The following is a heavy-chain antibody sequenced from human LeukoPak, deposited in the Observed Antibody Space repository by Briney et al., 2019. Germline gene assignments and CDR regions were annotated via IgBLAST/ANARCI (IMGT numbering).Heavy chain of an antibody. Sequence: ASVKVSCKASGYTLTSYDINWVRQATGQGLEWMGWMNPNSGNTGYAQKFQGRVTMTRNTSISTAYMELSSLRSEDTAMYYCAKTRGISGSRNNWFDPWGQGTLVTVSS. CDR1: GYTLTSYD. CDR3: AKTRGISGSRNNWFDP. D-gene: IGHD3-10*01. V-gene: IGHV1-8*01. J-gene: IGHJ5*02. CDR2: MNPNSGNT.